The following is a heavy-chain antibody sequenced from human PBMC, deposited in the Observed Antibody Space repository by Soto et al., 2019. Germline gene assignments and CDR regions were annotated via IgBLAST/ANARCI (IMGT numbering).Heavy chain of an antibody. D-gene: IGHD2-15*01. CDR2: ISGSGGST. CDR1: GFTFSSYA. Sequence: GGSLRLSCAASGFTFSSYAMSWVRQAPGKGLEWVSAISGSGGSTYYADSVKGRFTISRDNSKNTLYLQMNSLIAEDAAVYYCAKDLRLLDAGYWGQGTLVTVSS. CDR3: AKDLRLLDAGY. J-gene: IGHJ4*02. V-gene: IGHV3-23*01.